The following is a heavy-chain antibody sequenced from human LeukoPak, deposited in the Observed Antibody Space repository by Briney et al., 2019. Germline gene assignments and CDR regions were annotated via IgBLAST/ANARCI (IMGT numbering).Heavy chain of an antibody. CDR2: IKQDGSEK. CDR1: GFTVSSNY. J-gene: IGHJ4*02. Sequence: GGSLRLSCAASGFTVSSNYMSWVRQAPGKGLEWVANIKQDGSEKNYVDSVKGRFTISRDNAKNSLYLQMNSLRAEDTAVYYCAGELLGLSFDYWGQGTLVTVSS. D-gene: IGHD3-10*01. CDR3: AGELLGLSFDY. V-gene: IGHV3-7*04.